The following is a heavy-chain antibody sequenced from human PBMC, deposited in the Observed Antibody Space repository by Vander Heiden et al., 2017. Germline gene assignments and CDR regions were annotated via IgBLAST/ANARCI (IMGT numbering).Heavy chain of an antibody. CDR3: AKEPNYGSRTDWFDP. J-gene: IGHJ5*02. Sequence: EVQLVESGGGLVQPGGSLRLSCAASGFTFSDFWMSWVRQAPGKGLEWVANIKQDGSEKSYVDSVKGRFTISRDDAKNSLYMQMNSLRAEDTAVYYCAKEPNYGSRTDWFDPWGQGALVTVSS. CDR2: IKQDGSEK. CDR1: GFTFSDFW. D-gene: IGHD3-10*01. V-gene: IGHV3-7*01.